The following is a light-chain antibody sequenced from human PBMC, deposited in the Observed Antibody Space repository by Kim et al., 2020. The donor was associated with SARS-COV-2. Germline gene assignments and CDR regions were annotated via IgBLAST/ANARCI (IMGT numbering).Light chain of an antibody. CDR2: DVT. J-gene: IGLJ2*01. Sequence: GQSVDISCTGTSSDVGRFNYVSWYQHHPGKAPKLIIYDVTKRPPGVPDRFSGSKSGNTASLTVSGLQAEDEADYYCSSYAGRNDLVFGGGTQLAVL. CDR3: SSYAGRNDLV. V-gene: IGLV2-8*01. CDR1: SSDVGRFNY.